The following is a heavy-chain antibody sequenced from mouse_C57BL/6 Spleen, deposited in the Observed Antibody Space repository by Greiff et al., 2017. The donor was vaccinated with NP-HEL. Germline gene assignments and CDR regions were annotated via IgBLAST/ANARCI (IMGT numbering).Heavy chain of an antibody. CDR3: ARGPPTVVVNWYFDV. CDR2: ISSGSSTI. J-gene: IGHJ1*03. V-gene: IGHV5-17*01. D-gene: IGHD1-1*01. CDR1: GFTFSDYG. Sequence: EVKLVESGGGLVKPGGSLKLSCAASGFTFSDYGMHWVRQAPEKGLEWVAYISSGSSTIYYADTVKGRFTISRDNAKNTLFLQMTSLRSEDTAMYYCARGPPTVVVNWYFDVWGTGTTVTVSS.